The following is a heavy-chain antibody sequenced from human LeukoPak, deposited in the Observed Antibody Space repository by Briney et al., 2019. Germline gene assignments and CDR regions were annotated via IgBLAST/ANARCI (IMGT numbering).Heavy chain of an antibody. CDR3: ASPSRHFDY. V-gene: IGHV4-34*01. Sequence: SETLSLTCAAYGGSFSGYYWSWIRQPPGKGLEWIGEINHSGSTNYNPSLKSRVTISVDTSKNQFSLKLSSVTAADTAVYYCASPSRHFDYWGQGTLVTVSS. J-gene: IGHJ4*02. CDR2: INHSGST. CDR1: GGSFSGYY.